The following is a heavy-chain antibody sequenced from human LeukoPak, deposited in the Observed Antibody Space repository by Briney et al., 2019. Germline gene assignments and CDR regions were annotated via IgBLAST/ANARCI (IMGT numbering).Heavy chain of an antibody. V-gene: IGHV3-23*01. CDR1: GFTFSNYA. D-gene: IGHD3-10*01. CDR3: AKPKVQLVVDYYGMDV. CDR2: ISGSGGST. Sequence: PGGSLRLSCAASGFTFSNYAMSWVRQAPGKGLEWVSAISGSGGSTYYADSVKGRFTISRDNSKNTLYLQMNSLRAEDTAVYYCAKPKVQLVVDYYGMDVWGQGTTVTVSS. J-gene: IGHJ6*02.